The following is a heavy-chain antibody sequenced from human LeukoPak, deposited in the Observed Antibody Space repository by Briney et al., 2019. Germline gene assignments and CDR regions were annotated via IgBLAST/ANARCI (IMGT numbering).Heavy chain of an antibody. CDR2: IYHSGST. J-gene: IGHJ4*02. D-gene: IGHD2-2*01. CDR3: ARGSPGKIRTSRGTPFDY. CDR1: GGSISSSNW. V-gene: IGHV4-4*02. Sequence: PSETLSLTCAVSGGSISSSNWWSWVRQPPGKGLEWIGEIYHSGSTNYNPSLKSRVTISVDKSKNQFSLKLSSVTAADTAVYYCARGSPGKIRTSRGTPFDYWGQGTLVTVSS.